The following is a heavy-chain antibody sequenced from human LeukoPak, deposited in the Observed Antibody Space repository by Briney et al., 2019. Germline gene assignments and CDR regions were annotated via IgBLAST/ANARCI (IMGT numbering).Heavy chain of an antibody. Sequence: GGSLRLSCAASGFTFSSYAMSWVRQAPGKGLEWVSAISGSGGSTHYADSVKGRFTISRDNSKNTLYLQMNSLRAEDTALYYCAKDLRDTMVRGVIITSYYYYYYGMDVWGQGTTVTVSS. CDR3: AKDLRDTMVRGVIITSYYYYYYGMDV. CDR2: ISGSGGST. V-gene: IGHV3-23*01. D-gene: IGHD3-10*01. CDR1: GFTFSSYA. J-gene: IGHJ6*02.